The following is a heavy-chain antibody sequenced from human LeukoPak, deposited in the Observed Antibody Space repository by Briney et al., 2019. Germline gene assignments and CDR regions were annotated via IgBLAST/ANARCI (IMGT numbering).Heavy chain of an antibody. CDR3: ARDLYSYGDFDY. CDR1: GFTLSSYA. D-gene: IGHD5-18*01. V-gene: IGHV3-30-3*01. Sequence: GGSLRLSCAASGFTLSSYAMHWVRQAPGKGLEWVAVISYDGSNKYYADSVKGRFTISRDNSKNTLYLQMNSLRAEDTAVYYCARDLYSYGDFDYWGQGTLVTVSS. J-gene: IGHJ4*02. CDR2: ISYDGSNK.